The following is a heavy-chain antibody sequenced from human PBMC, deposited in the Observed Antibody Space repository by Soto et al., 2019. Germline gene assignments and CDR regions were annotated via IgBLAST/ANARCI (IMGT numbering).Heavy chain of an antibody. J-gene: IGHJ4*02. CDR2: INPSGDTR. Sequence: GASVKVSCKASGYTFTEYYMHWVRQAPGRGLEWMGMINPSGDTRSYAQKFRGRVTMTRDTSTSTVYMELSSLRSEDTAVYYCARGPNRYSSSSLDYWGQGTLVTVSS. CDR1: GYTFTEYY. V-gene: IGHV1-46*01. CDR3: ARGPNRYSSSSLDY. D-gene: IGHD6-6*01.